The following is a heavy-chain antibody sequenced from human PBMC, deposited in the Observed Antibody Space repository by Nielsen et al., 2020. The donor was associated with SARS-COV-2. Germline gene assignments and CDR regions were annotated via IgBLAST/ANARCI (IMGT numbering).Heavy chain of an antibody. CDR3: ARDLGRQDIVVVPAASRGVFDY. CDR2: IWYDGSNK. Sequence: VRQAPGKGLEWVAVIWYDGSNKYYADSVKGRFTISRDNPKNTLYLQMNSLRAEDTAVYYCARDLGRQDIVVVPAASRGVFDYWGQGTLVTVSS. J-gene: IGHJ4*02. V-gene: IGHV3-33*01. D-gene: IGHD2-2*01.